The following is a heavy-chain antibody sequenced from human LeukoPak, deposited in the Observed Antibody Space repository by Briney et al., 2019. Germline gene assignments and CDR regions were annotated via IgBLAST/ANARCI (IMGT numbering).Heavy chain of an antibody. D-gene: IGHD5-12*01. V-gene: IGHV3-21*01. J-gene: IGHJ6*03. CDR2: ISSSSSYI. Sequence: GGSLRLSCAASGFTFSSYWMSWVRQAPGKGLEWVSSISSSSSYIYYADSVKGRFTISRDNAKNSLYLQMNSLRAEDTAVYYCARAVDISYYYYMDVWGKGTTVTVSS. CDR1: GFTFSSYW. CDR3: ARAVDISYYYYMDV.